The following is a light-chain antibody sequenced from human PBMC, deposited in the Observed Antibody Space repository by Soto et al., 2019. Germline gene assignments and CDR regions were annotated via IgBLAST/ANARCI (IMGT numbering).Light chain of an antibody. CDR3: CSYAGTSTFVV. CDR2: DVS. J-gene: IGLJ2*01. V-gene: IGLV2-11*01. CDR1: SSDVGGYNY. Sequence: QSVLTQPRSVSGSPGQSVTISCTGTSSDVGGYNYVSWYQQHPGKAPKLMIYDVSKRPSGVPDRFSGSKSGNTASLTISGLQADDEADYYCCSYAGTSTFVVFGGGTQLTVL.